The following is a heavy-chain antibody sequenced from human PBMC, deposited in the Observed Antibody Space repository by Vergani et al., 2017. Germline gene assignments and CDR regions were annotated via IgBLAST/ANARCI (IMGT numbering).Heavy chain of an antibody. CDR3: ARGEGFGDLGDY. V-gene: IGHV3-48*03. D-gene: IGHD3-10*01. J-gene: IGHJ4*02. CDR2: ISSSGSTI. Sequence: EVQLVESGGGLVQPGGSLRLSCAASGFTFSSYEMNWVRQAPGKGLEWVSYISSSGSTIYYADSVKGRFTISRDNDKNSLYLQMNSLRAEDTAVYYCARGEGFGDLGDYWGQGTLVTVSS. CDR1: GFTFSSYE.